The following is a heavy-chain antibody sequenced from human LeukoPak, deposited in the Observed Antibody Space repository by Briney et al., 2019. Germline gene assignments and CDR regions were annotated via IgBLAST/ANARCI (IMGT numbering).Heavy chain of an antibody. CDR1: GYTFTSYG. J-gene: IGHJ4*02. CDR3: ARDGDYYDSSGYYY. CDR2: ISAYNGNT. Sequence: ASVKVSCKASGYTFTSYGISWVRQAPRQGLEWMGWISAYNGNTNYAQKLQGRVTMTTDTSTSTAYMELRSLRSDDTAVYYCARDGDYYDSSGYYYWGQGTLVTVSS. V-gene: IGHV1-18*01. D-gene: IGHD3-22*01.